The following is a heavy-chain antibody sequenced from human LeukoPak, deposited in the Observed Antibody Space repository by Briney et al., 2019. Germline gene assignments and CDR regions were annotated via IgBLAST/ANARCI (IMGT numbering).Heavy chain of an antibody. CDR3: GRDGRERVGGPDY. V-gene: IGHV3-7*05. D-gene: IGHD1-26*01. CDR2: IKQDGSEK. CDR1: GFTFSSYW. J-gene: IGHJ4*02. Sequence: PGGSLRLSCAASGFTFSSYWMNWVRQAPGKGLEWVANIKQDGSEKYYVDSVKGRFTISRDNARNSLYLLMNSLRSEDTAVYYWGRDGRERVGGPDYWGQGTLVTVSS.